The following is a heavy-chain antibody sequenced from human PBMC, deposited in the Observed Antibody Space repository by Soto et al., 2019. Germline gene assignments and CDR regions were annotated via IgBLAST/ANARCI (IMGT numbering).Heavy chain of an antibody. CDR3: ARDSGIRWYFDL. Sequence: SETLSLTCTVSRVSISSSDQYWSWIRQSPGKGLEWIVYIYNSGSTYYNPSFKSRVTISADTSKSQFSLNLNSVTAADTAVYYCARDSGIRWYFDLWGRGTLVTVSS. J-gene: IGHJ2*01. V-gene: IGHV4-30-4*01. CDR2: IYNSGST. D-gene: IGHD3-10*01. CDR1: RVSISSSDQY.